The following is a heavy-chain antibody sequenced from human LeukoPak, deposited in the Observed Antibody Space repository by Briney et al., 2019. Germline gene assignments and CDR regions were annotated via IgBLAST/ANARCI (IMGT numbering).Heavy chain of an antibody. V-gene: IGHV1-18*01. CDR2: ISAYNGDT. J-gene: IGHJ4*02. Sequence: ASVKVSCKASGYTFTSYGISWVRQAPGQGLEWMGWISAYNGDTDYAQKLQGRVTLTTDTSTSTAYMELRSLTSDDTAVYYCARDPGQYYDILTGCYTPYYFDYWGQGTLVAVSS. D-gene: IGHD3-9*01. CDR1: GYTFTSYG. CDR3: ARDPGQYYDILTGCYTPYYFDY.